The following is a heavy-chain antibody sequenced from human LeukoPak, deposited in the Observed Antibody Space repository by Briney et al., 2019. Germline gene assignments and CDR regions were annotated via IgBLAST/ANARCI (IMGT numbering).Heavy chain of an antibody. CDR3: ARHNYDFWSGYYPFDY. D-gene: IGHD3-3*01. CDR1: GGSFSGYY. J-gene: IGHJ4*02. V-gene: IGHV4-34*01. Sequence: SETLSLTCAVYGGSFSGYYWSWIRQPPGKGLEWIGEINHSGSTNYNPSLKSRVTTSVDTSKNQFSLKLSSVTAADTAVYYCARHNYDFWSGYYPFDYWGQGTLVTVSS. CDR2: INHSGST.